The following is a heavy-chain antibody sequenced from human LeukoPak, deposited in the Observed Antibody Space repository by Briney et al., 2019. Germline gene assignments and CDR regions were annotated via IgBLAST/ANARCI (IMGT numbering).Heavy chain of an antibody. CDR3: ARDGESLLYGDYVARDAFDI. CDR2: IYHSGSA. CDR1: GYSINTGSY. J-gene: IGHJ3*02. V-gene: IGHV4-38-2*02. Sequence: KPSETLSLTCTVSGYSINTGSYWAWIRQTPGQGLEYIASIYHSGSAYYNPSLRSRVTILVDTSKNQFSLKLSSVTAADTAVYYCARDGESLLYGDYVARDAFDIWGQGTMVTVSS. D-gene: IGHD4-17*01.